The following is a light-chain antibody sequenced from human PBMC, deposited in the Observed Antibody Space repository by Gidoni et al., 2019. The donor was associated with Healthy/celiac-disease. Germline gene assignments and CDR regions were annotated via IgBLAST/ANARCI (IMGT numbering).Light chain of an antibody. CDR2: DNN. CDR1: SSNIGNNY. CDR3: GTWDSSLSALV. J-gene: IGLJ2*01. Sequence: QAVLTQPPSVSAAPGQKVTSSCAGSSSNIGNNYVSWYQQLPGTAPKLLIYDNNKRPSGIPDRFSVSKSGTSATLGITGLQTGDEADYYCGTWDSSLSALVFGGGTKLTVL. V-gene: IGLV1-51*01.